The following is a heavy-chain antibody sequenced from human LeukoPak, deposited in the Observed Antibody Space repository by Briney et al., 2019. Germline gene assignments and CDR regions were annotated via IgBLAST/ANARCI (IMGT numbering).Heavy chain of an antibody. V-gene: IGHV4-34*01. J-gene: IGHJ4*02. CDR3: ASSFHYDSRDY. CDR2: ITPSGST. CDR1: GGSFRGYF. Sequence: SETLSLTCVVYGGSFRGYFWSWIRQPPGKGLEWIGEITPSGSTNYSPSLKSRVSISIDTSKEKLSLRLTSVTAADSAVYYCASSFHYDSRDYWGQGTLVTVSS. D-gene: IGHD3-22*01.